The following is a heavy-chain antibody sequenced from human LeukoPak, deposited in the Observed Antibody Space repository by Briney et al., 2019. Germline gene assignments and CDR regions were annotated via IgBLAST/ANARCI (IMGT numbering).Heavy chain of an antibody. J-gene: IGHJ4*02. CDR3: ARDGALYYYGSGKLDY. V-gene: IGHV3-11*04. Sequence: GGSLRLSCAASGFTFSDYYMSWIRQAPGKGLEWLSYISDLSNNRYYADTVKGRFIISRDNAKNSLYLQMNSLRAEDTAVYYCARDGALYYYGSGKLDYWGQGTLVTVSS. CDR1: GFTFSDYY. D-gene: IGHD3-10*01. CDR2: ISDLSNNR.